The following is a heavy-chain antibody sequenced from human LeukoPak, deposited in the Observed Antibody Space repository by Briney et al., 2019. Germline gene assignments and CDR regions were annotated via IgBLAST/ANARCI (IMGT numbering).Heavy chain of an antibody. Sequence: GGSLRLSCAASGFTFSTYAMSWVRQAPGKGLEWVSTISGSGGSTYYADSVKGRFTISRDNSKNTLYLQMNSLRVEDTAVYYCAKDGCSSTSCYVDYWGQGTLVTVSS. D-gene: IGHD2-2*01. J-gene: IGHJ4*02. CDR3: AKDGCSSTSCYVDY. CDR1: GFTFSTYA. CDR2: ISGSGGST. V-gene: IGHV3-23*01.